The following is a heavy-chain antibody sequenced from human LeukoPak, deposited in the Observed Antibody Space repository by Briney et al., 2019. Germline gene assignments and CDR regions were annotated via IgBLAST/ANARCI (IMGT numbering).Heavy chain of an antibody. CDR2: IKQDGSEK. J-gene: IGHJ4*02. CDR3: ARGFTVTKLDY. D-gene: IGHD4-17*01. CDR1: GLIFSRST. Sequence: PGGSLRLSCEASGLIFSRSTISWVRQVPGKGLEWVANIKQDGSEKYYVDSVKGRFTISRDYAKNSLYLQMNSLRAEDTAVYYCARGFTVTKLDYWGQGTLVTVSS. V-gene: IGHV3-7*04.